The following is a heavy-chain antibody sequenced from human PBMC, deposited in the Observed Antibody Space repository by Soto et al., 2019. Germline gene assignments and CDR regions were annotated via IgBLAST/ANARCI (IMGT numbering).Heavy chain of an antibody. J-gene: IGHJ4*02. D-gene: IGHD2-15*01. CDR3: SYCSGGSCNGFDY. CDR1: GGTFSSYT. Sequence: SVKVSCKASGGTFSSYTISWVRQAPGQGLEWMGRIIPILGIANYAQKFQGRVTITADKSTSTAYMELSSLRSEDTAVYYCSYCSGGSCNGFDYWGQGTLVTVSS. V-gene: IGHV1-69*02. CDR2: IIPILGIA.